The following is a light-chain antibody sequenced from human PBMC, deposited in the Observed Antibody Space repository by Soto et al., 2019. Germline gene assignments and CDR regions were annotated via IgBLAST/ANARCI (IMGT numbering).Light chain of an antibody. CDR3: RTWDTSLGAGV. CDR1: SSNIGNNY. V-gene: IGLV1-51*01. CDR2: DNN. J-gene: IGLJ3*02. Sequence: QSVLTQPPSVSAAPGQTVTISCSGSSSNIGNNYVSWYQQDPGTAPKLLIFDNNKRPSGIPDRFSGSRSGTSATLDITGLQTGDEADYYCRTWDTSLGAGVFGGGTKLTVL.